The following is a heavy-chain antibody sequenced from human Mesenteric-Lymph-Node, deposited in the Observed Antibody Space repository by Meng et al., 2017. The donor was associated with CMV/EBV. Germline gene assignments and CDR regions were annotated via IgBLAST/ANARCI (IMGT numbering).Heavy chain of an antibody. D-gene: IGHD6-19*01. CDR1: GASLIDSY. V-gene: IGHV4-34*01. CDR3: ARGRYTSVEAGLDY. CDR2: VNYIGST. Sequence: FYGASLIDSYWSWIRPSPGKGLEWIGEVNYIGSTKYNPSLKSRVTMSVDTSKNHFSLEVNPVTAADTAVYYCARGRYTSVEAGLDYWGQGTLVTVSS. J-gene: IGHJ4*02.